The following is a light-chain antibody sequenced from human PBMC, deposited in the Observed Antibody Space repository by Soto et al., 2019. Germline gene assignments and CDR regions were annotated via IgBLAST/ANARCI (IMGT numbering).Light chain of an antibody. Sequence: DIQMTQSPSSLSASVGDRVTITCRASQAIRTALGWYQQKPGKVPKLLIYAASILQSGVPSRFSGSGSGTEFTLTISSLQPDDFATYYCQHYKMYSPWTFGQGTKVDIK. CDR3: QHYKMYSPWT. V-gene: IGKV1-17*01. CDR1: QAIRTA. CDR2: AAS. J-gene: IGKJ1*01.